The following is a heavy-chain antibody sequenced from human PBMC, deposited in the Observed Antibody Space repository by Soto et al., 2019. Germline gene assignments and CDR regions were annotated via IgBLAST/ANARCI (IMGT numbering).Heavy chain of an antibody. Sequence: SETLSLTCAIYGGSFSGYYWSWIRQHPGKGLEWIGEINHSGSTNYNPSLKSRVTISVDTSKNQFSLKLSSVTAADTAVYYCARGRNPYYDILTGYYGHYYYYYMDVWGKGTTVTVSS. CDR1: GGSFSGYY. CDR2: INHSGST. CDR3: ARGRNPYYDILTGYYGHYYYYYMDV. D-gene: IGHD3-9*01. J-gene: IGHJ6*03. V-gene: IGHV4-34*01.